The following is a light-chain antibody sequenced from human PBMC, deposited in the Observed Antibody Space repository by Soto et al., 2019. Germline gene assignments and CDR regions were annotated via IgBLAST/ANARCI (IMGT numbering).Light chain of an antibody. V-gene: IGLV2-8*01. CDR1: SSDVGGYNY. CDR2: EVS. CDR3: SSFAGNNNWV. J-gene: IGLJ2*01. Sequence: QSALTQPPSASGSPGQSVTISCTGTSSDVGGYNYVSWYQQHPGKAPKLMISEVSKRPSGVPDRCSGSKSGNTASLTVSALQAEDDADYCCSSFAGNNNWVFGGGTQLTVL.